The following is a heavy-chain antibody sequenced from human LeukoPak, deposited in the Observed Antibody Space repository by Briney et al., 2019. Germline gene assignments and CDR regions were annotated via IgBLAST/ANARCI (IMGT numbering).Heavy chain of an antibody. CDR2: FDPEDGET. J-gene: IGHJ4*02. V-gene: IGHV1-24*01. D-gene: IGHD6-19*01. Sequence: ASVKVSCKVSGYTLTELSMHWVRQAPGKGLEWMGGFDPEDGETIYAQKFQGRVTMNEDTSTDTAYMELSSLRSEDTAVYYCATDPPVRAVAGKPPDDYWGQGTLVTVSS. CDR1: GYTLTELS. CDR3: ATDPPVRAVAGKPPDDY.